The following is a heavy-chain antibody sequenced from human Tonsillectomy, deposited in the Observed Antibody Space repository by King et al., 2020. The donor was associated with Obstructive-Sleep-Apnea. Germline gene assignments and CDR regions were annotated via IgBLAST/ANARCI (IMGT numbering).Heavy chain of an antibody. J-gene: IGHJ4*02. Sequence: QLQESGPGLVKPSETLSLTCTVSGGSISGSRFYWGWIRQPPGKGLEWIWSIYYSGSTYYNPSLKSRVTISVDTSKNQFSLRLSSVTAADTALYYCATDRNVDAAMEIDYWGQGTLVTVSS. D-gene: IGHD5-18*01. CDR1: GGSISGSRFY. V-gene: IGHV4-39*07. CDR2: IYYSGST. CDR3: ATDRNVDAAMEIDY.